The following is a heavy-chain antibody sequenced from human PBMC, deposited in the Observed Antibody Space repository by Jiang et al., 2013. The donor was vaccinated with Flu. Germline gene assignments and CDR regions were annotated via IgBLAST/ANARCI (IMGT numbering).Heavy chain of an antibody. CDR1: GYSFSSDW. CDR2: IFPDDSDT. J-gene: IGHJ4*02. V-gene: IGHV5-51*01. D-gene: IGHD4-11*01. Sequence: QLVESGAEVKKPGESLKISCKGSGYSFSSDWIGWVRQMPGKGLEWMGIIFPDDSDTRYSPSFEGQVTISADKSISTAYLHWSSLKASDTAIYYCARRIRRDYSVIDYWGQGTLVTVAS. CDR3: ARRIRRDYSVIDY.